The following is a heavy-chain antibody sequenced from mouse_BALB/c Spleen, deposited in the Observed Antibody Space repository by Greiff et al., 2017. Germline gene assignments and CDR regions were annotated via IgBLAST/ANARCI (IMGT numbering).Heavy chain of an antibody. J-gene: IGHJ1*01. CDR3: ARGGWLLQYFDV. CDR2: INSNGGST. D-gene: IGHD2-3*01. V-gene: IGHV5-6-3*01. CDR1: GFTFSSYG. Sequence: EVQRVESGGGLVQPGGSLKLSCAASGFTFSSYGMSWVRQTPDKRLELVATINSNGGSTYYPDSVKGRFTISRDNAKNTLYLQMSSLKSEDTAMYYCARGGWLLQYFDVWGAGTTVTVSS.